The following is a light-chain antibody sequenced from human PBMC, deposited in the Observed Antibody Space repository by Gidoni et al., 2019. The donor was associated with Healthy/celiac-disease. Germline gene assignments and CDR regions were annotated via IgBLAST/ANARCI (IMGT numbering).Light chain of an antibody. CDR3: QQYGSSLSWT. CDR1: QSVSSSY. Sequence: VLTPAPGTLSLSPGERATLSCRASQSVSSSYLAWYQQKPGQAPRLLIYGASSRATGIPDRFSGSGSGTDFTLTISRLEPEDFAVYYCQQYGSSLSWTFGQGTKVEIK. J-gene: IGKJ1*01. V-gene: IGKV3-20*01. CDR2: GAS.